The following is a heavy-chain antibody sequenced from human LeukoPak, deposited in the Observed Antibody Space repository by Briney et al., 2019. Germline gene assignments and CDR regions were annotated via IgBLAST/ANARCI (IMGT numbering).Heavy chain of an antibody. CDR2: IDPSDSYT. D-gene: IGHD2-2*01. V-gene: IGHV5-10-1*01. CDR3: ARRRYCSSTSCYSLMDY. Sequence: GESLKISCKGSGYSFTSYWISWVRQMPGKGLEWMGRIDPSDSYTNYSPSFQGHVPISADKSISTAYLQWSSLKASDTAMYYCARRRYCSSTSCYSLMDYWGQGTLVAVSS. J-gene: IGHJ4*02. CDR1: GYSFTSYW.